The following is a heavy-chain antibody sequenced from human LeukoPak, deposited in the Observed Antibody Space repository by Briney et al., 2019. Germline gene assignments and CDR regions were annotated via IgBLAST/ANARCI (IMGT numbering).Heavy chain of an antibody. J-gene: IGHJ5*02. CDR1: GFTFDKYF. CDR2: ISGTSTYI. D-gene: IGHD2-2*01. CDR3: ARVQRYCTSTSCPGDWFDP. V-gene: IGHV3-21*01. Sequence: GALRLSCATSGFTFDKYFIHWVRQAPGKGLDWVSSISGTSTYIDYADSVKGRFTISRDNAKNSLYLQMNSLRAEDTGVYYCARVQRYCTSTSCPGDWFDPWGQGTLVTVSS.